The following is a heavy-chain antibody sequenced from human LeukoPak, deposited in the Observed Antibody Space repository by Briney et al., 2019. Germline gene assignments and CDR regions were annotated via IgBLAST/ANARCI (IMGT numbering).Heavy chain of an antibody. D-gene: IGHD6-13*01. Sequence: GGSLKLSCAASGFTFSGSAMHWVRQASGKGLEWVGRIRSKANSYATAYAASVKGRFTISRDDSKNTAYLQMNSLKTEDTAVYYCTSPGSSSWYDFYYYGMDVWGQGTTVTVSS. CDR2: IRSKANSYAT. J-gene: IGHJ6*02. V-gene: IGHV3-73*01. CDR3: TSPGSSSWYDFYYYGMDV. CDR1: GFTFSGSA.